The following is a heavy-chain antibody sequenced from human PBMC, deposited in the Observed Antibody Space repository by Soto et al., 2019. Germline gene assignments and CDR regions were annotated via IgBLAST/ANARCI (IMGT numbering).Heavy chain of an antibody. V-gene: IGHV5-51*01. CDR2: IYPGDSDT. CDR1: GYRFTSYL. J-gene: IGHJ6*02. Sequence: PGESLKISCQGSGYRFTSYLIGWVRQMPGKGLEWMGIIYPGDSDTRYSPSFQGQVTISADKSISTAYLQWSSLKASDTAMYYCARHFMATSYYYGMDVWGQGTTVTVSS. CDR3: ARHFMATSYYYGMDV.